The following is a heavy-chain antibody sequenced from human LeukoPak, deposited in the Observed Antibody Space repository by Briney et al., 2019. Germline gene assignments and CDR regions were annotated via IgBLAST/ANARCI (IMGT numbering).Heavy chain of an antibody. D-gene: IGHD3-3*01. CDR1: GGSFSGYY. CDR3: ARGSGGEDYDFWSGYYFCFDY. J-gene: IGHJ4*02. Sequence: SETLSLTCAVYGGSFSGYYWSWIRQPPGKGLEWIGEINHSGSTNYNPSLKSRVTISVDTSKNQFSLKLSSVTAADTAVYYCARGSGGEDYDFWSGYYFCFDYWGQGTLVTVSS. CDR2: INHSGST. V-gene: IGHV4-34*01.